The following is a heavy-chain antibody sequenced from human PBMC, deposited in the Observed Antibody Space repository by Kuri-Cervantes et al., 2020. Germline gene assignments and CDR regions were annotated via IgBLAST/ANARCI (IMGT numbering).Heavy chain of an antibody. V-gene: IGHV3-30*18. D-gene: IGHD3-3*01. CDR2: ISFEGSSQ. J-gene: IGHJ4*02. Sequence: GGSLRLSCVASGFAFSTYGMHWVRQAPGKGLEWMAVISFEGSSQYYADSVRGRFTISRDNSRNTLNLQMNSLRAEDTAVYYCAKSAIRRNDYWGQGTLVTVSS. CDR3: AKSAIRRNDY. CDR1: GFAFSTYG.